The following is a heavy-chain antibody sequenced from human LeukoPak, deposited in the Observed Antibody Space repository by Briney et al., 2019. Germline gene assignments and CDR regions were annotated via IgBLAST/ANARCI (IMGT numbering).Heavy chain of an antibody. J-gene: IGHJ4*02. V-gene: IGHV3-48*03. CDR1: AFTFSSYE. CDR2: ISSSGSTI. D-gene: IGHD6-13*01. CDR3: TSNSSSWRGYFDY. Sequence: VGSLRLSCAASAFTFSSYEMNWVRQAPGKGLEWVSYISSSGSTIYYADSVKGRFTISRDNAKNSLYLQMNGLRAEDTAVYYCTSNSSSWRGYFDYWGQGTLVTVSS.